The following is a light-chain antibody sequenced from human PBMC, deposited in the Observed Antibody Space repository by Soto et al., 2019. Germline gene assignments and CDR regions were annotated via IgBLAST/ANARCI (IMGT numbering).Light chain of an antibody. Sequence: EIVMTQSPATLSVSPGERATLSCRASQSVNSNLAWYQQKPGQAPRLLIYGASTRAAGIPARFSGSGSGTEFSLTISSLQPEDFATYYCQQSYSTPRYTFGQGTKLEIK. CDR2: GAS. V-gene: IGKV3-15*01. J-gene: IGKJ2*01. CDR3: QQSYSTPRYT. CDR1: QSVNSN.